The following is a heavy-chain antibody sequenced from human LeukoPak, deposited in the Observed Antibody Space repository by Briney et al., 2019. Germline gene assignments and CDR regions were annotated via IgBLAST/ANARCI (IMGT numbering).Heavy chain of an antibody. V-gene: IGHV1-18*01. D-gene: IGHD1-14*01. CDR2: ISAYNGNT. CDR1: GYSFPSYG. Sequence: ASVKVSCKASGYSFPSYGINWVRQAPGQGLEWMGWISAYNGNTNYAQNLQGRVTMTTDTSTSTAYMELRSLRSDDTAVYYCARGTPDNPYYFDYWGQGTLVTVSS. J-gene: IGHJ4*02. CDR3: ARGTPDNPYYFDY.